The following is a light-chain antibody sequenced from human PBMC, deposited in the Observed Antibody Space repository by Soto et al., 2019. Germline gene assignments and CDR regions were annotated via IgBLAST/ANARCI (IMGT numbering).Light chain of an antibody. V-gene: IGLV2-8*01. Sequence: QFALTQPPSASGSPGQSVTISCTGTSSDVGGYNYVSWYQQHPGKAPKLMIYEVSKRPSGVPDRFSGSKSGNTASLTVSGLQAEDEADYYCSSYAGSNNFEVVFGGGTKLTVL. J-gene: IGLJ2*01. CDR3: SSYAGSNNFEVV. CDR1: SSDVGGYNY. CDR2: EVS.